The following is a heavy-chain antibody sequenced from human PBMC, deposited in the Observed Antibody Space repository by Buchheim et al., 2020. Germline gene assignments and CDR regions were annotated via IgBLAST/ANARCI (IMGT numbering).Heavy chain of an antibody. J-gene: IGHJ6*02. D-gene: IGHD2-2*02. CDR2: IWYDGSNK. V-gene: IGHV3-33*01. Sequence: QVQLVESGGGVVQPGRSLRLSCAASGFTFSSYGMHWVRQAPGKGLEWVAVIWYDGSNKYYADSVKGRFTISRDNSKNTLYLQMNSLRAEDTAVYYCARDEYQLLYVYYYYYGMDVWGQGTT. CDR1: GFTFSSYG. CDR3: ARDEYQLLYVYYYYYGMDV.